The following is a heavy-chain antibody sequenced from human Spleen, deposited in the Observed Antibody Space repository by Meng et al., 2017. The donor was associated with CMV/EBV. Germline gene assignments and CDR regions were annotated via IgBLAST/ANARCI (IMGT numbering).Heavy chain of an antibody. D-gene: IGHD6-6*01. J-gene: IGHJ4*02. V-gene: IGHV4-34*01. Sequence: SETLSLTCGVYGGSFSGYYWSWIRQPPGKGLEWIGEVDHSGNTNYNPSLKSRVTMSADASKNQFSLRLSSVTAADTAVYYCARNGPNYSSSSNDFWGQGTLVTVSS. CDR3: ARNGPNYSSSSNDF. CDR1: GGSFSGYY. CDR2: VDHSGNT.